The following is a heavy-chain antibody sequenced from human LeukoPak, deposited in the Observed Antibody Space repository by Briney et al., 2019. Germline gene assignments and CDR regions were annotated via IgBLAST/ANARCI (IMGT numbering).Heavy chain of an antibody. CDR3: ARDQNAGLWGSYRPRWFDP. Sequence: GGSLRLSCAASGFTFSSYSMNWVRQAPGKGLEWVAFIRYDGSNKYYADSVKGRFTISRDNSKNTLYLQMNSLRAEDTAVYYCARDQNAGLWGSYRPRWFDPWGQGTLVTVSS. D-gene: IGHD3-16*02. V-gene: IGHV3-30*02. CDR1: GFTFSSYS. CDR2: IRYDGSNK. J-gene: IGHJ5*02.